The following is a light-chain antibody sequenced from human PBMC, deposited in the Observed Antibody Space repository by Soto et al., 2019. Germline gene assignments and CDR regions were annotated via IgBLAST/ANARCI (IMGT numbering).Light chain of an antibody. V-gene: IGKV3-20*01. CDR3: QRCGSSLDLT. CDR2: DAS. J-gene: IGKJ4*01. Sequence: EIVLTQSPGTLSLSPGERATLSCRASQSVSSNYLAWYQQKPGQAPRLLIYDASSRATGTPDRFSGSGSGTEFTLTISRLEPEDFAVYYCQRCGSSLDLTFAGGTKVEIK. CDR1: QSVSSNY.